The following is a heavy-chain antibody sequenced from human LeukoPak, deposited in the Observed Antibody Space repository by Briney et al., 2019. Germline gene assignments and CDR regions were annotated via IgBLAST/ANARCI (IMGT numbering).Heavy chain of an antibody. CDR2: IYYSGST. CDR1: GFSISSSSYY. V-gene: IGHV4-39*07. Sequence: SKTLSLTCTVSGFSISSSSYYWGWIRQPPGEGLEWIGSIYYSGSTYYNPSLKSRVTISVDTSKNLFSLKLSSVTAADTAVYYCARVPPTVTASYWYFDLWGRGTLVTVSS. D-gene: IGHD5-12*01. CDR3: ARVPPTVTASYWYFDL. J-gene: IGHJ2*01.